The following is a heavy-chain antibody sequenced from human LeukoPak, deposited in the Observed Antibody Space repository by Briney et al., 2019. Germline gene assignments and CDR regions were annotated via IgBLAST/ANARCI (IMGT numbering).Heavy chain of an antibody. Sequence: PSETLSLTCTVSGGSISNYYWSWIRQPAGKGLEWIGRVYTSGSTNYNPSLKSRVTMSVDTSRNQFSLKLSSVTAADTAVYYCARGRPRTYCSGGSCYHFSAFDYWGQGTLVTVSS. D-gene: IGHD2-15*01. V-gene: IGHV4-4*07. J-gene: IGHJ4*02. CDR2: VYTSGST. CDR3: ARGRPRTYCSGGSCYHFSAFDY. CDR1: GGSISNYY.